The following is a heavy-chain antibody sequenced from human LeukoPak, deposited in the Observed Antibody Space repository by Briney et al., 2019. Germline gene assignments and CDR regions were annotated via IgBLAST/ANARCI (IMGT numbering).Heavy chain of an antibody. J-gene: IGHJ3*02. V-gene: IGHV7-4-1*02. CDR1: GYTFNRNA. CDR2: INTKTGTP. CDR3: ARRSPSADASDI. Sequence: RASVKVSCKASGYTFNRNAINWVRQAPGQGLEWMGWINTKTGTPTYAQGFTGRFVFSLDISVTTAYLQISNLKAEDTAFYYCARRSPSADASDIWGQGTMVTVSS.